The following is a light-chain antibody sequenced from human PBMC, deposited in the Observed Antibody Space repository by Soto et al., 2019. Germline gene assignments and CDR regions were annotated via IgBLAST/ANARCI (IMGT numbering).Light chain of an antibody. J-gene: IGKJ1*01. Sequence: ESVLTQSPGTLSLSPGERATLSCWASQPISNDLAWYQQKPGQTPRLLIYGASTRVTGIPARFSGSGSGTEFTLTISSLQSEDFAVYYCQQYNKRPPWTFGQGTKVDIK. CDR1: QPISND. V-gene: IGKV3-15*01. CDR2: GAS. CDR3: QQYNKRPPWT.